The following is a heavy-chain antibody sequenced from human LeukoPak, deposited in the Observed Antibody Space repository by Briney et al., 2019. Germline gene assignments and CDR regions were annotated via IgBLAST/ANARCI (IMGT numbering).Heavy chain of an antibody. CDR3: ARHPSPFIVGASISY. J-gene: IGHJ4*02. Sequence: SKTLSLTCTVSGGSISSRSYYWDWIRQPPGKGLEWIGSIYYSGSTYYNPSLKSRVTISVDTSKNQFYLKLSSVTAADTAVYYCARHPSPFIVGASISYWGQGTLVTVSS. D-gene: IGHD1-26*01. V-gene: IGHV4-39*01. CDR2: IYYSGST. CDR1: GGSISSRSYY.